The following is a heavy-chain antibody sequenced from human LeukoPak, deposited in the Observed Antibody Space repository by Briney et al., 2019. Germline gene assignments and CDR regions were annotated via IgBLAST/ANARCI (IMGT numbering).Heavy chain of an antibody. D-gene: IGHD6-19*01. J-gene: IGHJ6*03. Sequence: PGGSLRLSCAAAGFTFSSYWMSWVRQAPGKGLEWVANIKRDGGEKYYVDSVKGRFTISRDNAKNSLYLQMNSLRAEDTAVYYCARVFKGVAVAGIWDYYYYYMDVWGKGTTVTVSS. CDR2: IKRDGGEK. CDR3: ARVFKGVAVAGIWDYYYYYMDV. V-gene: IGHV3-7*01. CDR1: GFTFSSYW.